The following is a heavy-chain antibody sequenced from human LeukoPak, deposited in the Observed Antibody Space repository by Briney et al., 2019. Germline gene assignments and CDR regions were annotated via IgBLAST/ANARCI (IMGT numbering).Heavy chain of an antibody. J-gene: IGHJ4*02. Sequence: PSETLSLTCAVYGGSFSGYYWSWIRQPPGKGLEWIGEINHSGSTNYNPSLKSRVTISVDTSKNQFSLKLSSVTAADTAVYYCARPSIRHYYGSGLDYWGQGTLVTVSS. CDR3: ARPSIRHYYGSGLDY. CDR2: INHSGST. V-gene: IGHV4-34*01. CDR1: GGSFSGYY. D-gene: IGHD3-10*01.